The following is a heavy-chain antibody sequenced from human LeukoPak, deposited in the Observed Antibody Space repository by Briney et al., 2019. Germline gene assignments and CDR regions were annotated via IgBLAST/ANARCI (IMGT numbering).Heavy chain of an antibody. CDR3: ARYCSGTCYSGFEY. Sequence: GVSLRLSCAASGFTLSNYAMSWVRQAPGKGLEWVSTIRGSGGNTYYADSVKGRFTISRDTSKNTLYLQMNSLRAEDTALYYCARYCSGTCYSGFEYWGQGTLVTVSS. J-gene: IGHJ4*02. D-gene: IGHD2-2*01. V-gene: IGHV3-23*01. CDR2: IRGSGGNT. CDR1: GFTLSNYA.